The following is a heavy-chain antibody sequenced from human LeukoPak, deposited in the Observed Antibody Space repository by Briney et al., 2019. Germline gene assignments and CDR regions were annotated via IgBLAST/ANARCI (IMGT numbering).Heavy chain of an antibody. CDR2: IRYDGSNK. Sequence: GGSLRLSCAASGFTFSTYGMHWVRRAPGKGLEWVAFIRYDGSNKYHADSVKGRFTISRDNSKNTLYLQMNSLRAEDTAVYYCAKGHYYNILTGYSVRRGLDYWGQGTLVTVSS. D-gene: IGHD3-9*01. V-gene: IGHV3-30*02. CDR1: GFTFSTYG. J-gene: IGHJ4*02. CDR3: AKGHYYNILTGYSVRRGLDY.